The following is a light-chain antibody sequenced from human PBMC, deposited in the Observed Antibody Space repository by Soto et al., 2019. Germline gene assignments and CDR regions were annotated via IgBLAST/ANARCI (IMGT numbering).Light chain of an antibody. Sequence: DIVMTQSPEALAVSLGERATINCKSSQSFLYSSNNKNYLAWYQQKPGQPPKLLIYWASTRESGVPDRFSGSGSGTDFTLTISSLQAEDVAVYYCQQYYSTPLTFGGGTKV. CDR3: QQYYSTPLT. V-gene: IGKV4-1*01. CDR2: WAS. CDR1: QSFLYSSNNKNY. J-gene: IGKJ4*01.